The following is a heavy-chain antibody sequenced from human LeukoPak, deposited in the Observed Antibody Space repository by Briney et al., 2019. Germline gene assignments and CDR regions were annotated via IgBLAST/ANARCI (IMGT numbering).Heavy chain of an antibody. J-gene: IGHJ4*02. CDR1: GYTLTELS. D-gene: IGHD3-3*01. Sequence: APVKVSCKVSGYTLTELSMHWVRQAPGKGLEWMGGFDPEDGETIYAQKFQGRVTMTEDTSTDTAYMELSSLRSEDTAVYYCATRDDHDFWSGYYYWGQGTLVTVSS. V-gene: IGHV1-24*01. CDR3: ATRDDHDFWSGYYY. CDR2: FDPEDGET.